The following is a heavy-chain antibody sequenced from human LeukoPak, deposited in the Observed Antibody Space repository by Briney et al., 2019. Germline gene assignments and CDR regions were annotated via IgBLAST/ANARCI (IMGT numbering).Heavy chain of an antibody. CDR3: ARDHGIRGYSYGYAKTFDY. J-gene: IGHJ4*02. Sequence: ASVKVSCKASGYTFTSYYMHWVRQAPGQGLEWMGIINPSGGSTSYAQKFQGRVTMTRDTSTSTVYMELSSLRSGDTAVYYCARDHGIRGYSYGYAKTFDYWGQGTLVTVSS. CDR2: INPSGGST. V-gene: IGHV1-46*01. CDR1: GYTFTSYY. D-gene: IGHD5-18*01.